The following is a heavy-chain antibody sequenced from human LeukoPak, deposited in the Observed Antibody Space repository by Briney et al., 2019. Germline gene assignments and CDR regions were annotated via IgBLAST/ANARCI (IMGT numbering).Heavy chain of an antibody. V-gene: IGHV3-15*01. CDR2: IKSKTDGGTT. D-gene: IGHD5-12*01. CDR1: GFTFSNVW. Sequence: PGGSLRLSCAASGFTFSNVWMSWVRQAPGKGLEWVGRIKSKTDGGTTDYAAPVKGRFTISRDDSKNTLYLQMNSLKTEDTAVYYCTTAGYSGYDRVSGAFDIWGQGTMVTVSS. CDR3: TTAGYSGYDRVSGAFDI. J-gene: IGHJ3*02.